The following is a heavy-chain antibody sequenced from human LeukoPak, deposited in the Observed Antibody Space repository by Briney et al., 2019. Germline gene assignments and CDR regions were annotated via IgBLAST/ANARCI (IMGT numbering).Heavy chain of an antibody. CDR1: GGSISSYY. CDR2: IYYSGST. D-gene: IGHD6-19*01. J-gene: IGHJ4*02. CDR3: AREVSSGWYLEYYFDY. Sequence: SETLSLTCTVSGGSISSYYWSWIRQPPGKGLELIGYIYYSGSTNYNPSLKSRVTISVDTSKNQFSLKLSSVTAADTAVYYCAREVSSGWYLEYYFDYWGQGTLVTVSS. V-gene: IGHV4-59*01.